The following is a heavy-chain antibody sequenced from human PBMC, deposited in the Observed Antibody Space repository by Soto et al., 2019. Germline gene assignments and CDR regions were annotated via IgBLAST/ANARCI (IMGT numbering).Heavy chain of an antibody. CDR3: ARDLYSSGWYFDY. Sequence: LRISCAACRVRVWNYGMDWVRKAPGKGLEWVAVIWYDGSNKYYADSVKGRFTISRDNSKNTLSLQMNSLRAEDTAVYYCARDLYSSGWYFDYWGQGTLVTVSS. D-gene: IGHD6-19*01. CDR1: RVRVWNYG. V-gene: IGHV3-33*01. CDR2: IWYDGSNK. J-gene: IGHJ4*02.